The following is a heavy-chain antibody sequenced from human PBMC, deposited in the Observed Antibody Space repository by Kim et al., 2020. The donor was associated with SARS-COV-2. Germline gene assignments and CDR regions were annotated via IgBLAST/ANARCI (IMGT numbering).Heavy chain of an antibody. Sequence: GGSLRLSCAASGFTFSSYSMNWVRQAPGKGLEWVSSISSSSSYIYYADSVKGRFTISRDNAKNSLYLQMNSLRAEDTAVYYCARDLDEYSSGWYHYYYGMDVWGQGTTVTVSS. V-gene: IGHV3-21*01. CDR3: ARDLDEYSSGWYHYYYGMDV. CDR1: GFTFSSYS. J-gene: IGHJ6*02. CDR2: ISSSSSYI. D-gene: IGHD6-19*01.